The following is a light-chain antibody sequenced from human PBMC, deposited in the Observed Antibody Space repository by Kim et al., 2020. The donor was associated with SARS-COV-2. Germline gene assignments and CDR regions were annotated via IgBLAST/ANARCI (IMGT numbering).Light chain of an antibody. Sequence: ALRQTVRITGQGDRLRSYYVSWYQQKPGQAPVLVIYGKNNRPSGIPDRFSGSSSGNTASLTITGAQAEDEADYYCNSRDSSGNHLVFGGGTKLTVL. CDR1: RLRSYY. V-gene: IGLV3-19*01. J-gene: IGLJ3*02. CDR2: GKN. CDR3: NSRDSSGNHLV.